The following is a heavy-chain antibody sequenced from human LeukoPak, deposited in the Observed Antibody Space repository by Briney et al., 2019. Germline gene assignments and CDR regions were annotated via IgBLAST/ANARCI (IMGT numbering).Heavy chain of an antibody. Sequence: GGSLRLSCAASGFTFSSCGMHWVRQAPCKGLEWVAFIRYDGDNKYYGDSVKGRFTISRDNSKNTLYLQMNSLRAEDTAVYYCAKDGDELSGYDKSAFDIWGQGTMVTVSS. CDR2: IRYDGDNK. CDR3: AKDGDELSGYDKSAFDI. V-gene: IGHV3-30*02. CDR1: GFTFSSCG. D-gene: IGHD5-12*01. J-gene: IGHJ3*02.